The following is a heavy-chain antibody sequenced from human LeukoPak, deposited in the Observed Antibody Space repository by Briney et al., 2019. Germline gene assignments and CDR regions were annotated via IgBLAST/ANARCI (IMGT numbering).Heavy chain of an antibody. Sequence: ASVKVSCKASGYTLTVYYMHWVRQAPGQGLEWMGWINPNSGGTNYAQKFQGRVTMTRDTSISTAYMELSRLRSDDTAVYYCARAYYDFWSGPPGWGQGTLVTVSS. CDR2: INPNSGGT. CDR3: ARAYYDFWSGPPG. CDR1: GYTLTVYY. D-gene: IGHD3-3*01. V-gene: IGHV1-2*02. J-gene: IGHJ4*02.